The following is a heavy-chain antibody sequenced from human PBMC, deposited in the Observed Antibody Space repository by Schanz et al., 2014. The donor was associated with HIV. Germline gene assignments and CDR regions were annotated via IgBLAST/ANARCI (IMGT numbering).Heavy chain of an antibody. Sequence: QVQLVESGGGVVQPGRSLRLSCVASGFTFSTYAMHWVRQAPGKGLEWVAVIWSDGNNKYYGDSVKGRFTISRDKSKNTLYLEMNSLRVEDTAVYYCARVALAVDGADYGMDVWGQGIMVTVSS. CDR3: ARVALAVDGADYGMDV. CDR2: IWSDGNNK. V-gene: IGHV3-33*08. J-gene: IGHJ6*02. D-gene: IGHD2-2*01. CDR1: GFTFSTYA.